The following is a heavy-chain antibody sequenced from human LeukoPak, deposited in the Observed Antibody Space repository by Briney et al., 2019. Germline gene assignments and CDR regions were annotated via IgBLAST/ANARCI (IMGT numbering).Heavy chain of an antibody. CDR1: GFTFDYYA. J-gene: IGHJ6*02. V-gene: IGHV3-43*02. CDR3: AKSFRGVPQYYGMDV. Sequence: PGGSLRLSCAASGFTFDYYAMHWVRQAPGKGLEWVSLISGDGRSTYYSDSVKGRFTISRDNSKNSLYLQMNSLRTEDTALYYSAKSFRGVPQYYGMDVWGQGTTVTVSS. D-gene: IGHD3-10*01. CDR2: ISGDGRST.